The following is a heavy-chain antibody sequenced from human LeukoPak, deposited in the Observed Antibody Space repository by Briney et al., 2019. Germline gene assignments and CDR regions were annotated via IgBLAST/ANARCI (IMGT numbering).Heavy chain of an antibody. D-gene: IGHD3-22*01. CDR2: IYYSGST. V-gene: IGHV4-59*01. CDR3: ARDRYDSSGYYHFFDY. J-gene: IGHJ4*02. Sequence: SETLSLTCTVSGGSISSYYWSWTRQPPGKGLEWNGYIYYSGSTNYNPSLKSRVTISVDTSKNQFSLKLSSVTAADTAVYYCARDRYDSSGYYHFFDYWGQGTLVTVSS. CDR1: GGSISSYY.